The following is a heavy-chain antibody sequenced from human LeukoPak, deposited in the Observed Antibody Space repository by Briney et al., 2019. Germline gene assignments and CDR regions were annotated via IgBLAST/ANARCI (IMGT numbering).Heavy chain of an antibody. CDR1: GFTFSSYG. Sequence: GRSLRLSCAASGFTFSSYGMHWVRQAPGKGLEWVAVISYDGSNKYYADSVKGRFTISRDNSKNTLYLQMNSLRAEDTAVYYCAKEGSGSIAAAGTDYFDYWGQGTLVTVSS. D-gene: IGHD6-13*01. V-gene: IGHV3-30*18. CDR2: ISYDGSNK. CDR3: AKEGSGSIAAAGTDYFDY. J-gene: IGHJ4*02.